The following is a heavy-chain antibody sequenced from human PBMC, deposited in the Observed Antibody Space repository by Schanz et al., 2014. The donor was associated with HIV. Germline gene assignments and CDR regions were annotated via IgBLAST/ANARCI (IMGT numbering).Heavy chain of an antibody. Sequence: QVQLVQSGAEVKKPGASVKVSCKASGYTFTSYVINWVRQAPGQGLEWMGWISAYNGNTNYAQKLQGGVTMTTDTSASTASMDPRSLRSDDTAVYYCARGAAEMATMTPWRYWGQGTLVTVSS. CDR2: ISAYNGNT. CDR3: ARGAAEMATMTPWRY. J-gene: IGHJ4*02. V-gene: IGHV1-18*01. CDR1: GYTFTSYV. D-gene: IGHD5-12*01.